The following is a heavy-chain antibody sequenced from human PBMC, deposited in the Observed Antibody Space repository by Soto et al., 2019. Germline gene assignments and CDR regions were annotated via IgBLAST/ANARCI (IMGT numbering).Heavy chain of an antibody. D-gene: IGHD3-22*01. J-gene: IGHJ3*02. CDR2: IYWNDDK. Sequence: SGPTLVNPTQTLTLTCTFSGFSLSTSGVGVGWIRQPPGKALEWLALIYWNDDKRYSPSLKSRLTITKDTSKNQVVLTMTNMDPVDTATYFCANRYYYDCSGSSDAFDIWGQGTMDTVSS. CDR1: GFSLSTSGVG. CDR3: ANRYYYDCSGSSDAFDI. V-gene: IGHV2-5*01.